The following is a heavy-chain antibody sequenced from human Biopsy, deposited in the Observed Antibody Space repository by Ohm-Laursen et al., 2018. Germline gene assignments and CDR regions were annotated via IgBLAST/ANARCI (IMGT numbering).Heavy chain of an antibody. CDR3: ASFVVGGGGVGA. V-gene: IGHV4-59*01. CDR2: IYYTGHT. D-gene: IGHD3-16*01. J-gene: IGHJ5*02. Sequence: SETLSLTCPVSGGSIKSYYWNWIRQSPGKGLEWIGFIYYTGHTNYNPSLKSRAAISVDTSKNQFSLKVISVTAADTAVYYCASFVVGGGGVGAWGQGTLVTVSS. CDR1: GGSIKSYY.